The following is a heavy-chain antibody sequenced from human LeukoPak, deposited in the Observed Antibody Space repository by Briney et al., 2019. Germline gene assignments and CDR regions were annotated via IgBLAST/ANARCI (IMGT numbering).Heavy chain of an antibody. J-gene: IGHJ4*02. D-gene: IGHD6-13*01. Sequence: GGSLRLSCAASGFTFRDYYMSWIRQAPGKGLEYISYISNSDTTIYYADSVKGRLTISRDNAKNSLYLQMNSGRGDDAAVYCCARVRRPSSWLGHCWGQGALVTVSS. V-gene: IGHV3-11*04. CDR1: GFTFRDYY. CDR2: ISNSDTTI. CDR3: ARVRRPSSWLGHC.